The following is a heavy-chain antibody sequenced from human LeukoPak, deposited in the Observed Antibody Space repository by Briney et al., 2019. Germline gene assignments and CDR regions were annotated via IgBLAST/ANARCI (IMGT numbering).Heavy chain of an antibody. CDR3: AREGMTVGGTPFLDY. CDR1: GYTFISYS. J-gene: IGHJ4*02. D-gene: IGHD6-13*01. V-gene: IGHV1-18*01. CDR2: ISGYNGNT. Sequence: ASVKVSCKASGYTFISYSITWVRQAPGQGLEWMGWISGYNGNTYNAQNLQGRLTMTTDTPTSTAYMELRSLRSDDTAVYFCAREGMTVGGTPFLDYWGQGTLVTVSS.